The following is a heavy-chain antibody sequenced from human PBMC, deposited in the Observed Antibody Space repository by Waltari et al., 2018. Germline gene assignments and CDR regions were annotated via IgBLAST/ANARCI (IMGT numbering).Heavy chain of an antibody. J-gene: IGHJ4*02. Sequence: QVQLQESGPGLVKPSETLSLTCAVSGYSISSGYYWGWIRQPPGKGLEWIGSIYHSGSTYYNPSLKSRVTISVDTSKNQFSLKLSSVTAADTAVYYCARHIDYGEVYYWGQGTLVTVSS. CDR2: IYHSGST. CDR1: GYSISSGYY. V-gene: IGHV4-38-2*01. D-gene: IGHD4-17*01. CDR3: ARHIDYGEVYY.